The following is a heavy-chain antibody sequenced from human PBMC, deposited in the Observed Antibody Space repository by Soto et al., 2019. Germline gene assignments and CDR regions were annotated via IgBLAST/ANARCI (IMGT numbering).Heavy chain of an antibody. D-gene: IGHD2-21*01. J-gene: IGHJ6*02. V-gene: IGHV1-3*01. Sequence: GASVKVSCKASGYTFTSYAMHWVRQAPGQRLEWMGWINAGNGNTKYSQKFQGRVTITRDTSASTAYMELSSLRSEDTAVYYCASSRGMLFPYYYYGMDVWGQGTTVTVSS. CDR1: GYTFTSYA. CDR3: ASSRGMLFPYYYYGMDV. CDR2: INAGNGNT.